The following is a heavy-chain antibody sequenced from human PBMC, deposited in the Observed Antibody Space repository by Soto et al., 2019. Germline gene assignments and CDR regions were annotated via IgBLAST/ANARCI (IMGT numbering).Heavy chain of an antibody. Sequence: GESLKISCKGSGYSFTTYWIGWVREMPGKGLEWMGVSYPGDSDIRFSPSFQGEVTISADMSLSTAYLQWSDLRVSAPAMYYCARQAYHYDTNSFGYWGQGTLVTVSS. CDR2: SYPGDSDI. CDR1: GYSFTTYW. CDR3: ARQAYHYDTNSFGY. D-gene: IGHD3-22*01. J-gene: IGHJ4*02. V-gene: IGHV5-51*01.